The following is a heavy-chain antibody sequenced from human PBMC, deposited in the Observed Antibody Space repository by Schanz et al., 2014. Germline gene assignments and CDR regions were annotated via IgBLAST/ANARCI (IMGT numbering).Heavy chain of an antibody. V-gene: IGHV3-11*01. CDR1: GFIVSDNY. CDR3: AKVAPAATYLDS. J-gene: IGHJ4*02. D-gene: IGHD2-2*01. CDR2: ISDSGDST. Sequence: VQLVESGGGLVQPGGSLRLSCAASGFIVSDNYMHWVRQAPGKGLEWVSDISDSGDSTHYADSVKGRFTISRDNAKISLFLQMNSLSAEDTAVYYCAKVAPAATYLDSWGLGTLVTVSS.